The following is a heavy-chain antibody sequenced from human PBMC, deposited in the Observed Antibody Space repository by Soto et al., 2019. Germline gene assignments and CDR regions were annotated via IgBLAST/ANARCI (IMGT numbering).Heavy chain of an antibody. Sequence: GASVKVSCKASGGTFSSYAISWVRQAPGQGLEWMGGIIPIFGTANYAQKFQGRVTITADDSTSTAYMDLSSLRSEDTAVYYCANGGNCSSTSCYSGRRYYYGMDVWGQGTTVTVSS. V-gene: IGHV1-69*13. D-gene: IGHD2-2*02. CDR1: GGTFSSYA. CDR2: IIPIFGTA. CDR3: ANGGNCSSTSCYSGRRYYYGMDV. J-gene: IGHJ6*02.